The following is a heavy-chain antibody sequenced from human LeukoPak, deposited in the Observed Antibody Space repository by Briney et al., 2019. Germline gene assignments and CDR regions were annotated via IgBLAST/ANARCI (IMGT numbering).Heavy chain of an antibody. Sequence: PSETLSLTCTVSGGSISSYYWSCIRQPAGKGLEWIGRIYTSGSTNYNPSLKSRVTMSVDTSKNQFSLKLSSVTAADTAVYYCARDLRFLEWSYFDYWGQGTLVTVSS. CDR1: GGSISSYY. CDR2: IYTSGST. D-gene: IGHD3-3*01. V-gene: IGHV4-4*07. J-gene: IGHJ4*02. CDR3: ARDLRFLEWSYFDY.